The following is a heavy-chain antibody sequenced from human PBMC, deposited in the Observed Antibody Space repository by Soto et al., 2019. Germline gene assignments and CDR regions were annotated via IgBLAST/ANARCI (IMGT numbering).Heavy chain of an antibody. D-gene: IGHD2-8*02. J-gene: IGHJ5*02. CDR1: GGSFSGYY. Sequence: QVQLQQWGAGLLKPSETLSLTCAVYGGSFSGYYWSWIRQPPGKGLEWIGEINHSGSTNYNPSLKSRVTISVDPSKYQFPRRGSSGPAADRRGYSWGRGGYRGGVSAPGGKETLAPLSS. CDR2: INHSGST. CDR3: GRGGYRGGVSAP. V-gene: IGHV4-34*01.